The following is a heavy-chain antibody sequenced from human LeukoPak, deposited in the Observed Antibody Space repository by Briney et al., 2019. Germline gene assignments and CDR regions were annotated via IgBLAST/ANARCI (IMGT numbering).Heavy chain of an antibody. D-gene: IGHD1-26*01. CDR2: ISAYNGNT. J-gene: IGHJ4*02. CDR3: ARDRSGSYAK. Sequence: ASVKVSCRASGYTFTGYYMHWVRQAPGQGLEWMGWISAYNGNTNYAQKLQGRVTMTTDTSTSTAYMELRSLRSDDTAVYYCARDRSGSYAKWGQGTLVTVSS. V-gene: IGHV1-18*04. CDR1: GYTFTGYY.